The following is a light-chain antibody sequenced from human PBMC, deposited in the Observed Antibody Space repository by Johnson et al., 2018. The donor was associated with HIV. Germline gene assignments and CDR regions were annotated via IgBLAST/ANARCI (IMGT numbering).Light chain of an antibody. V-gene: IGLV1-51*02. CDR3: GTWDSSLSAFV. J-gene: IGLJ1*01. CDR2: ENN. CDR1: TSNIGNNY. Sequence: QSVLTQPPSVSAAPGQKVTISCSGGTSNIGNNYVSWYQHLPGTAPKLLIYENNKRPSGIPDRFSGSKSGTSATLGITGLQTGDEADNYCGTWDSSLSAFVFVTGTKVTVL.